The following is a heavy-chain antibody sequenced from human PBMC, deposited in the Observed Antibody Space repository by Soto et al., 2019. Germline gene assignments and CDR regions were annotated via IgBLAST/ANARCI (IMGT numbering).Heavy chain of an antibody. CDR2: IIPLFGTE. J-gene: IGHJ5*02. V-gene: IGHV1-69*13. CDR3: ARSQDSSGYCNNCSDP. CDR1: GGTFSTYT. D-gene: IGHD3-22*01. Sequence: ASVKVSCKASGGTFSTYTMTWVRQAPGQGLEWMGGIIPLFGTENYAQKFQGRVTITADESTSTVYMELSSLRSEDTAVYYCARSQDSSGYCNNCSDPWGQETMVTVSS.